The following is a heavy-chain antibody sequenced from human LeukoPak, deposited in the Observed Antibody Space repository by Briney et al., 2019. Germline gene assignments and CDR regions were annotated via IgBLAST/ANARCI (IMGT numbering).Heavy chain of an antibody. CDR2: IYHSGVC. V-gene: IGHV4-59*01. D-gene: IGHD4/OR15-4a*01. J-gene: IGHJ4*02. CDR1: VDSTTDYN. Sequence: PSETLSLTPIERVDSTTDYNSCSIRQPPGKGLEWIGYIYHSGVCKDNPSLKGRVTLSVDTSKKQFSVRLKSVTAAPTGVYFCSREKNYCAHNSCPRTLDQWGQGTLVTVSS. CDR3: SREKNYCAHNSCPRTLDQ.